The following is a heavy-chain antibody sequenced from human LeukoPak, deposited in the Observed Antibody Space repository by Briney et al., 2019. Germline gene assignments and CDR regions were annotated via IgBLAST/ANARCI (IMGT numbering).Heavy chain of an antibody. CDR1: GGTFSSYA. CDR3: ARDEARYSSGYYPNWFDP. Sequence: ASVKVSCKASGGTFSSYAISWVRQAPGQGLEWMGSIIPILGIANYAQKFQGRVTITADKSTSTAYMELSSLRSEDTAVYCCARDEARYSSGYYPNWFDPWGQGTLVTVSS. CDR2: IIPILGIA. V-gene: IGHV1-69*04. J-gene: IGHJ5*02. D-gene: IGHD3-22*01.